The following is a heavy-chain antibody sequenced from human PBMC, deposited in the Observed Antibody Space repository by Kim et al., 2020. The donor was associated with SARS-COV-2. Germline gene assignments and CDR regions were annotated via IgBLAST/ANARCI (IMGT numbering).Heavy chain of an antibody. D-gene: IGHD3-10*01. CDR1: GYTLTELS. Sequence: ASVKVSCKVSGYTLTELSMHWVRQAPGKGLEWTGGFDPEDGETIYAQKFQGRVTMTEDTSTDTAYMELSSLRSEDTAVYYCANYGSGSYYFDYWGQGTLVTVSS. V-gene: IGHV1-24*01. CDR3: ANYGSGSYYFDY. CDR2: FDPEDGET. J-gene: IGHJ4*02.